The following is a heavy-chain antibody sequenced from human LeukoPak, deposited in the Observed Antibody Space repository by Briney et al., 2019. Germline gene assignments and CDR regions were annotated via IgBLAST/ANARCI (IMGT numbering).Heavy chain of an antibody. D-gene: IGHD2/OR15-2a*01. CDR3: ARLDRAGTTSYQGMDV. CDR2: INSDGGST. Sequence: GGSLRLSCAGSGFTFSSYWMHWVRQAPGKGLVWVSRINSDGGSTSYADSVKGRFTISTDKAKNTLYLQMNSLRAEDTAVYYCARLDRAGTTSYQGMDVWGQGTTVTVSS. J-gene: IGHJ6*02. V-gene: IGHV3-74*01. CDR1: GFTFSSYW.